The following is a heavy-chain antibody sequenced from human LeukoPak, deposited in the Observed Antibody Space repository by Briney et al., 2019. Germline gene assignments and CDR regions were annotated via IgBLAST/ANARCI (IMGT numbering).Heavy chain of an antibody. Sequence: PGGSLRLSCVASGFTFSGYGMHWVRQAPGKGLEWVALISYDGTNKYYADSVKGRFTISRDNSKNTLYLQMNSLKSEDTAVYYCARGISATVSITVYYYRMNVWGQGTTVTVSS. CDR1: GFTFSGYG. V-gene: IGHV3-30*19. CDR2: ISYDGTNK. J-gene: IGHJ6*02. D-gene: IGHD3-3*01. CDR3: ARGISATVSITVYYYRMNV.